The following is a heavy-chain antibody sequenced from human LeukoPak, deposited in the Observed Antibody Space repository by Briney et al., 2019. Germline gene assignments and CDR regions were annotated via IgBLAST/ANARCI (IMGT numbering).Heavy chain of an antibody. CDR1: GYTFINYG. CDR2: ISAYNGNT. V-gene: IGHV1-18*01. CDR3: ARDLGQYNGRFGGFGHDF. Sequence: GASVKVSCKASGYTFINYGINWVRQAPGQGLEWMGWISAYNGNTNYAQSLQGRVTMTTDTSTSTVYMEMRSLTSDDTAVYYCARDLGQYNGRFGGFGHDFWGQGTLVTVSS. D-gene: IGHD3-10*01. J-gene: IGHJ4*02.